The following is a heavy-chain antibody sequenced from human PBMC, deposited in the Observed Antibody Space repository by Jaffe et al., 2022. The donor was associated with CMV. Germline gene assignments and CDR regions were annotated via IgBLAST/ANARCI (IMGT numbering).Heavy chain of an antibody. CDR2: ISSSGSTI. D-gene: IGHD1-26*01. CDR3: ARDGGVGAANWFDP. CDR1: GFTFSSYE. V-gene: IGHV3-48*03. Sequence: EVQLVESGGGLVQPGGSLRLSCAASGFTFSSYEMNWVRQAPGKGLEWVSYISSSGSTIYYADSVKGRFTISRDNAKNSLYLQMNSLRAEDTAVYYCARDGGVGAANWFDPWGQGTLVTVSS. J-gene: IGHJ5*02.